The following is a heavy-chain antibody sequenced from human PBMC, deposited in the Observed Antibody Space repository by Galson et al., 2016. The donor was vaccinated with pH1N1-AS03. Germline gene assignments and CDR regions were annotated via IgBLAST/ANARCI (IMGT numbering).Heavy chain of an antibody. V-gene: IGHV3-7*01. CDR1: GFTFSTYW. D-gene: IGHD2/OR15-2a*01. Sequence: SLRLSCAASGFTFSTYWMSWVRQAPGKGLEWVANLRQDQSQTYYLDSVKGRFTISRDNAKNSLSLQMDSLRAEDTAIYYYARLGCCDSTTCFFGMDVWGQGTSVIVSS. CDR3: ARLGCCDSTTCFFGMDV. J-gene: IGHJ6*02. CDR2: LRQDQSQT.